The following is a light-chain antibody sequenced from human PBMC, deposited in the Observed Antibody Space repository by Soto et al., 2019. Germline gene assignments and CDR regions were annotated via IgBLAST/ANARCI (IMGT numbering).Light chain of an antibody. CDR3: QQYHNWPIT. CDR2: GAS. V-gene: IGKV3D-15*01. Sequence: EIVLTQSPGTLSLSPGERATLSCRASQSVSNNYLAWYQQKPGQAPRLLIYGASNRATGIPARFSGSGSGTDFTLTISSLQSEDFAVYYCQQYHNWPITFGQGTRLEIK. CDR1: QSVSNN. J-gene: IGKJ5*01.